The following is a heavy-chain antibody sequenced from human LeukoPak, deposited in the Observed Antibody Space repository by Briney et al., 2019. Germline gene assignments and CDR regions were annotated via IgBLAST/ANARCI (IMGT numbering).Heavy chain of an antibody. J-gene: IGHJ3*02. CDR3: ARGITTSPDGFNI. V-gene: IGHV4-34*01. CDR2: INHSGST. D-gene: IGHD4-11*01. Sequence: SETLSLTCAVYGGSFSGYYWSWIRQPPGKGLEWIGEINHSGSTNYNPSLKSRVTISVDTSKNQFSLKLSSVTAADTAVYYCARGITTSPDGFNIWGQGTMVTVSS. CDR1: GGSFSGYY.